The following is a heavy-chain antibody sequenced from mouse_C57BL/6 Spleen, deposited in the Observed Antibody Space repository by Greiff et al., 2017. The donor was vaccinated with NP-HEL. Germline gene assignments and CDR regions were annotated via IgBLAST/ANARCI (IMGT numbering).Heavy chain of an antibody. D-gene: IGHD1-1*01. V-gene: IGHV1-80*01. CDR2: IYPGDGDT. CDR3: ARAGSSYPFAY. Sequence: QVQLKESGAELVKPGASVKISCKASGYAFSSYWMNWVKQRPGKGLEWIGQIYPGDGDTNYNGKFKGKATLTADKSSSTAYMQLSSLTSEDSAVYFCARAGSSYPFAYWGQGTLVTVSA. CDR1: GYAFSSYW. J-gene: IGHJ3*01.